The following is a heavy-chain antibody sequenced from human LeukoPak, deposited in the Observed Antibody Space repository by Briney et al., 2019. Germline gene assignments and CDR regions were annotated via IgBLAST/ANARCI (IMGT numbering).Heavy chain of an antibody. Sequence: GGSLRLSCAASGFTFSSYSMNWVRQAPGKGLEWVSSISSSSSYIYYADSVKGRFTISRDNAKNSLYLQMNSLRAEDTAVYYCASGDDYGDAGAAFDIWGQGTMVTVSS. CDR3: ASGDDYGDAGAAFDI. CDR1: GFTFSSYS. V-gene: IGHV3-21*01. D-gene: IGHD4-17*01. CDR2: ISSSSSYI. J-gene: IGHJ3*02.